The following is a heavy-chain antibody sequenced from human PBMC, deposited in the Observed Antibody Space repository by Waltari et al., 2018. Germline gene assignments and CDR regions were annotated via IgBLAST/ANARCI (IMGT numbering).Heavy chain of an antibody. D-gene: IGHD2-15*01. CDR3: ARDYPAAHVFDY. V-gene: IGHV4-59*01. CDR1: GASITTYY. J-gene: IGHJ4*02. Sequence: QVQLQESGPGLVKPSETLSLTCTVSGASITTYYYSWIRQSPGKGLQWIGSMYYTGTAYDNPSLKSLVTISLDTSKNQFSLSLTSVTTADTAVYYCARDYPAAHVFDYWGQGTVVAVSS. CDR2: MYYTGTA.